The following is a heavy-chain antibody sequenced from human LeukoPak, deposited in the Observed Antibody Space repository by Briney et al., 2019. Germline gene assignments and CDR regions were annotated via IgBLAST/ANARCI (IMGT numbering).Heavy chain of an antibody. Sequence: GESLKISCKGSGYSFTSYWIGWVRQMPGKGLEWMGIIYPGDSDTRHSPSFQGQVTISADKSISTAYLQWSSLKASDTAMYYCARPAWTDFWSGYPLYYFDYWGQGTLVTVSS. J-gene: IGHJ4*02. CDR1: GYSFTSYW. CDR2: IYPGDSDT. D-gene: IGHD3-3*01. CDR3: ARPAWTDFWSGYPLYYFDY. V-gene: IGHV5-51*01.